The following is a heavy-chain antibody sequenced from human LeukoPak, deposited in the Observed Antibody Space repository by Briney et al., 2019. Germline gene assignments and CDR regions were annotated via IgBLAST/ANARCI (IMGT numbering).Heavy chain of an antibody. Sequence: GGSLRLSCAASGFTFSGYAMTWVRRAPGKGLEWVSAVSGSGGRTYYADSVKGRFTISRDNSRNMLFLQMDSLSAEDTAVYYCARDGNSDYYYYMDVWGKGTTVTVPS. CDR2: VSGSGGRT. CDR1: GFTFSGYA. J-gene: IGHJ6*03. CDR3: ARDGNSDYYYYMDV. D-gene: IGHD1-7*01. V-gene: IGHV3-23*01.